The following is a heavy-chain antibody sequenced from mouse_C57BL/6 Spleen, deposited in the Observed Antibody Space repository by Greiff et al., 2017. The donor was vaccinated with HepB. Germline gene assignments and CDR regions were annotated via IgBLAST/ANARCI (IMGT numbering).Heavy chain of an antibody. D-gene: IGHD2-10*02. CDR3: ARGGRYGNYVFDY. CDR1: GFTFSSDA. CDR2: ISDGGSYT. V-gene: IGHV5-4*03. Sequence: EVMLVESGGGLVKPGGSLKLSCAASGFTFSSDAMSWVRQTPEKRLEWVATISDGGSYTYYPDNVKGRFTISRDNAKNNLYLQMSHLKSEDTAMYYCARGGRYGNYVFDYWGQGTTLTVSS. J-gene: IGHJ2*01.